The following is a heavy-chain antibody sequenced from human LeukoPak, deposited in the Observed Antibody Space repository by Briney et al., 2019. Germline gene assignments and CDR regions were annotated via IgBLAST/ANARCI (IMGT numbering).Heavy chain of an antibody. Sequence: GGSLRLSCAASGFIFSSYAMHWVRQAPGKGLEWVVVISYDGSNKYYADSVKGRFTISRDNSKNTLYLQMNSLRAEDTAVYYCARAPRTTVSHAFDIWGQGTMVTVSS. CDR3: ARAPRTTVSHAFDI. D-gene: IGHD4-17*01. CDR1: GFIFSSYA. V-gene: IGHV3-30*04. CDR2: ISYDGSNK. J-gene: IGHJ3*02.